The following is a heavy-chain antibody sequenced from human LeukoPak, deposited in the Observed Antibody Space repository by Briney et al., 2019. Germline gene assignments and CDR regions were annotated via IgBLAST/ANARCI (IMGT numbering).Heavy chain of an antibody. Sequence: PSETLSLTCAVYGGSFSGYYWSWIRQPPGKGLEWIGEINHSGSTNYNPSLKSRVTISVDTSKNQFSLKLSSVTAADTAVYYCARGSVRKNIVIVPAAYYYYYMDVWGKGTTVTVSS. D-gene: IGHD2-2*01. V-gene: IGHV4-34*01. CDR3: ARGSVRKNIVIVPAAYYYYYMDV. CDR1: GGSFSGYY. J-gene: IGHJ6*03. CDR2: INHSGST.